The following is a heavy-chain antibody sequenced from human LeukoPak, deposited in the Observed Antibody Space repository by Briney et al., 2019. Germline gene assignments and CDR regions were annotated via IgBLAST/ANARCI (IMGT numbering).Heavy chain of an antibody. D-gene: IGHD3-22*01. J-gene: IGHJ3*02. CDR2: IIPIFGTA. Sequence: GASVKVSCKASGYTFTSYAISWVRQAPGQGLEWMGGIIPIFGTANYAQKFQGRVTITADESTSTAYMELSSLRSEDTAVYYCARELTRYYYDSSGQDAFDIWGQGTMVTVSS. CDR3: ARELTRYYYDSSGQDAFDI. V-gene: IGHV1-69*13. CDR1: GYTFTSYA.